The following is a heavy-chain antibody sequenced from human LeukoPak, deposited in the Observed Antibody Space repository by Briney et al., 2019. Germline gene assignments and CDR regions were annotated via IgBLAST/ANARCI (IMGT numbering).Heavy chain of an antibody. V-gene: IGHV4-39*07. Sequence: PSETLSLTCTVSGGSTSSGSYYWSWIRQPPGKGLEWLGSIYSSGSTYFNPSLQSRLTISVDMFKNQFSLKLKSVTAADSAFYYCARGDNRNGGSWFGPWGQGTLVTVSS. D-gene: IGHD3-16*01. J-gene: IGHJ5*02. CDR1: GGSTSSGSYY. CDR3: ARGDNRNGGSWFGP. CDR2: IYSSGST.